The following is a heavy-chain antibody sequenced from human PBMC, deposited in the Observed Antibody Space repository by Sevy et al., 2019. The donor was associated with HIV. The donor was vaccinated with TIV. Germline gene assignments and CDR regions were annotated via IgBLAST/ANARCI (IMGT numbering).Heavy chain of an antibody. CDR1: GFTFSDHY. D-gene: IGHD6-13*01. CDR2: TRNKANSYTT. J-gene: IGHJ4*02. CDR3: ARVIAAAGVDY. Sequence: GGSLRLSCAASGFTFSDHYMDWVRQAPGKGLEWVGRTRNKANSYTTEYAASEKGRFTISRDDSKNSLYLQMNSLKTEYMAVYYCARVIAAAGVDYWGQGTLVTVSS. V-gene: IGHV3-72*01.